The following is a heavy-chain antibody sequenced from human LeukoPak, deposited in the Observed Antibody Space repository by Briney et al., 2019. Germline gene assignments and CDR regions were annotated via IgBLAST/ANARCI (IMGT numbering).Heavy chain of an antibody. CDR1: GFSFSDFF. CDR2: SRNKENNYAA. Sequence: GGSLRLSCAVSGFSFSDFFMGWVRQAPGKGLEWIGRSRNKENNYAAEYAASVKGRFTISRDDSKDSLYLQLSSLKTEDTAVYYCTRENYWNLHYWGQGTLVTVSS. CDR3: TRENYWNLHY. J-gene: IGHJ4*02. V-gene: IGHV3-72*01. D-gene: IGHD1-1*01.